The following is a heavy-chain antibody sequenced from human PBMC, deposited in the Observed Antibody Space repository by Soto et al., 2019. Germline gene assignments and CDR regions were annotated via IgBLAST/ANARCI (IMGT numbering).Heavy chain of an antibody. CDR2: IYHSGST. CDR3: ARAAMGGSSWPFDY. CDR1: GGSISSDY. V-gene: IGHV4-59*12. Sequence: SETLSLTCTVSGGSISSDYWSWIRQPPGKGLEWIGEIYHSGSTNYNPSLKSRVTISVDKSKNQFSLKLSSVTAADTAVYYCARAAMGGSSWPFDYWGQGTLVTVS. D-gene: IGHD6-13*01. J-gene: IGHJ4*02.